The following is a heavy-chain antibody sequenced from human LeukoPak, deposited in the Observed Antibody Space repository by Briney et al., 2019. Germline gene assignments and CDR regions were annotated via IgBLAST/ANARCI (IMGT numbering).Heavy chain of an antibody. Sequence: SETLSLTCAVYVGSFSGYHWSWIRQPPGKGLEWIGEINHSGSTNYNPSLKSRLTISVDTSKNQFSLKVTSVTAADTAVYYCARGKSHQDVLSVTPTYYGLDVWDKGTTVTVSS. CDR1: VGSFSGYH. V-gene: IGHV4-34*01. D-gene: IGHD4-17*01. J-gene: IGHJ6*04. CDR3: ARGKSHQDVLSVTPTYYGLDV. CDR2: INHSGST.